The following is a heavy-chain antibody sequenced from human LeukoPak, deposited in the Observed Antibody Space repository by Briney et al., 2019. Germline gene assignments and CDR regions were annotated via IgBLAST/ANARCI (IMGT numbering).Heavy chain of an antibody. CDR2: TYHSGSA. D-gene: IGHD1-14*01. V-gene: IGHV4-59*01. J-gene: IGHJ6*02. CDR1: AGSISTYY. Sequence: PSETLSLTCTVSAGSISTYYWSWIRQPPGKGLEWIGYTYHSGSASYNPSLKSRVTISVDTSKNQFYLNVNSVTAADTAVYYCVRDNWQQVDRKWYYYGLDVWGQGTTVTVSS. CDR3: VRDNWQQVDRKWYYYGLDV.